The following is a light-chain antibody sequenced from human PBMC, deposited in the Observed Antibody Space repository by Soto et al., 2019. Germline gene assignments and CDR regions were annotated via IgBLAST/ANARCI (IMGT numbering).Light chain of an antibody. Sequence: DIQMTQSPSSLSAAVGARVTITCQASQDISNYLNWYQQKPGKAPKLLIYDASNLETGNPSRFSGSGSGTDFTFTISSLQPEDIAAYYCQQYDNRPLTFGGGTKV. J-gene: IGKJ4*01. V-gene: IGKV1-33*01. CDR1: QDISNY. CDR3: QQYDNRPLT. CDR2: DAS.